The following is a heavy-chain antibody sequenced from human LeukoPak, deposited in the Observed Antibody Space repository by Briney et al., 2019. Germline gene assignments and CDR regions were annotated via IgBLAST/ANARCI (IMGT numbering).Heavy chain of an antibody. CDR1: GFTFSSYG. V-gene: IGHV3-23*01. Sequence: GGSLRLSCAASGFTFSSYGMSWVRQAPGTGLEWVSAISGSGGSTYYADSVKGRFTISRDNSKNTLYMQMNSLRAEDTAVYYCAKTPGYCSSTSCQEYYFDYWGQGTLVTVSS. CDR2: ISGSGGST. D-gene: IGHD2-2*01. CDR3: AKTPGYCSSTSCQEYYFDY. J-gene: IGHJ4*02.